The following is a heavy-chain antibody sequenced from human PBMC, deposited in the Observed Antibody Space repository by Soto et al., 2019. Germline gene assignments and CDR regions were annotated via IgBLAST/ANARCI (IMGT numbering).Heavy chain of an antibody. Sequence: GASAKVSCTASGSTFIDFFIQRLRQSPVQGLEWVAWINPKTAATNYAKKFQDRVTVTSDTSFSTAYLELTRLRPDDTALYYCARIKWGLDYYSGMDVWGQGTALTVSS. D-gene: IGHD1-26*01. CDR3: ARIKWGLDYYSGMDV. J-gene: IGHJ6*02. V-gene: IGHV1-2*02. CDR1: GSTFIDFF. CDR2: INPKTAAT.